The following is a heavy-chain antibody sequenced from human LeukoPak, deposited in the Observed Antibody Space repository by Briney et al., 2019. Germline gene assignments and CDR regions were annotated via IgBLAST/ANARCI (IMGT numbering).Heavy chain of an antibody. CDR2: IRAYNVNK. CDR1: GYTFTRYG. D-gene: IGHD6-19*01. CDR3: ARDVDFIAVGSGD. V-gene: IGHV1-18*04. Sequence: ASEKVSSTASGYTFTRYGIRWVRQAPGQGLEWMGWIRAYNVNKKYAQRLQGRVTMTTDTATSAVYMELRSLRSEDTAVYYCARDVDFIAVGSGDWGQGTLVTVSS. J-gene: IGHJ1*01.